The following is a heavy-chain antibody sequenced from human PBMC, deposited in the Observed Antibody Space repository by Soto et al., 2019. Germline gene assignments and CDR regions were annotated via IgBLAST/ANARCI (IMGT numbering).Heavy chain of an antibody. V-gene: IGHV4-4*08. CDR1: GGSISSYY. J-gene: IGHJ5*02. CDR3: ARERKSITIFGVDSNWFDP. D-gene: IGHD3-3*01. CDR2: IYTSGST. Sequence: QVQLQESGPGLVKPSETLSLTCTVSGGSISSYYWSWIRQPPGKGLEWIGYIYTSGSTNYNPSLKSRVTMSVDTSKNQFSLKLSSVTAADTAVYYCARERKSITIFGVDSNWFDPWGQGTLVTVSS.